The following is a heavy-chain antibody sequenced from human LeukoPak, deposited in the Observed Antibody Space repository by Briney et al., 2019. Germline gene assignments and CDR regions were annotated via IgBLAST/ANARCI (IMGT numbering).Heavy chain of an antibody. CDR2: ISWNSGSI. V-gene: IGHV3-9*01. J-gene: IGHJ4*02. CDR1: GFTFDDYA. D-gene: IGHD6-19*01. CDR3: ARVSDSSGWYSYFFDY. Sequence: GGSLRLSCAASGFTFDDYAMHWVRQAPGKGLEWVSGISWNSGSIGYADSVKGRFTISRDNARKSLYLQMNSLRAEDTAVYYCARVSDSSGWYSYFFDYWGQGTLVTVSS.